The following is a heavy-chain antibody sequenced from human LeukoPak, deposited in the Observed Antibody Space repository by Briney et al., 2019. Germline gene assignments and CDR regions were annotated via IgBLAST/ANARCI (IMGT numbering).Heavy chain of an antibody. CDR3: ARDQGYDSSGYLAGH. Sequence: SVKVSCKASGYTFTSYYMHWVRQAPGQGLEWMGGIIPIFGTANYAQKFQGRVTITADESTGTAYMELSSLRSEDTAVYYCARDQGYDSSGYLAGHWGQGTLVTVSS. J-gene: IGHJ4*02. V-gene: IGHV1-69*13. CDR2: IIPIFGTA. D-gene: IGHD3-22*01. CDR1: GYTFTSYY.